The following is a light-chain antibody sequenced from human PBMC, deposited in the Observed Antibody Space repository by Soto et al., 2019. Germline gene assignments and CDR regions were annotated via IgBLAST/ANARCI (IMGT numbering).Light chain of an antibody. CDR3: QQYNNWPPPLT. J-gene: IGKJ4*01. V-gene: IGKV3-15*01. Sequence: EIVMTQSPATLSVSPGERATLSCRASQSVSSNLAWYQQKPGQAPRLLIYGASTRATGIPARFSGSGSGTEFTLTISSLQSEDFAVYYCQQYNNWPPPLTFGGWTKLEIK. CDR2: GAS. CDR1: QSVSSN.